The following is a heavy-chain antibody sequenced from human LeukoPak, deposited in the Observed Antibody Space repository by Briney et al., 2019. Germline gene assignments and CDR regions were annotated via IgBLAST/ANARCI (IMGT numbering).Heavy chain of an antibody. CDR2: INPSGTT. D-gene: IGHD1-7*01. V-gene: IGHV1-46*01. CDR3: AKCSETGTTRWFDP. J-gene: IGHJ5*02. Sequence: ASVKVSCKASGYTFTNYCRHWVRQAPGQGLEWMGLINPSGTTTYAQIFQGRVIMTRDTSTSTMYMELGSLRSDDTAVYYCAKCSETGTTRWFDPWGQGTLVTVSS. CDR1: GYTFTNYC.